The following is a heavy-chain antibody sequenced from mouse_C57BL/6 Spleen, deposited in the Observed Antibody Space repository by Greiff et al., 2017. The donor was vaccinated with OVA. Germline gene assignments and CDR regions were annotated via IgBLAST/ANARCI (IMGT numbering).Heavy chain of an antibody. V-gene: IGHV1-61*01. CDR2: IYPSDSET. CDR3: ARGGDGYSGGFAY. D-gene: IGHD2-3*01. J-gene: IGHJ3*01. CDR1: GYTFTSYW. Sequence: QVQLQQPGAELVRPGSSVKLSCKASGYTFTSYWMDWVKQRPGQGLEWIGNIYPSDSETHYNQKFKDKATLTVDKSSSTAYMQLSSLTSEDSAVYYCARGGDGYSGGFAYWGQGTLVTVSA.